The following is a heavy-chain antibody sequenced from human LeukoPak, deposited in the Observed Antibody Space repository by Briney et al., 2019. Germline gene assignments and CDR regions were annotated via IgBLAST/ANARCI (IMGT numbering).Heavy chain of an antibody. Sequence: ASVKVSCKASGYTFTGYEMHWVRQAPGQGLEWMGWMNPNSGGTNYTQKFQGRVTMTRDTSISTVYMELTRLRSDDTAAYYCARDLFGSVGATSGYWGQGTLVTVSS. CDR3: ARDLFGSVGATSGY. V-gene: IGHV1-2*02. D-gene: IGHD1-26*01. J-gene: IGHJ4*02. CDR2: MNPNSGGT. CDR1: GYTFTGYE.